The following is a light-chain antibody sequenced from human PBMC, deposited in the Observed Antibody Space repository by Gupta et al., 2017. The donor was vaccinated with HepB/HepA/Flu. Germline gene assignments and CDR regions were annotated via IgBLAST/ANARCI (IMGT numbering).Light chain of an antibody. V-gene: IGLV2-14*03. CDR2: DDS. J-gene: IGLJ2*01. CDR1: NSDIGGYNC. Sequence: QSALTQPASVSGSPGQPITISSTGTNSDIGGYNCVSWYQQYPGRAPKLLICDDSNRPSGISNRFSGSKSGNTASLTISGLQAEDEADYYCASCSTSGTLVLFGGGTKLTVL. CDR3: ASCSTSGTLVL.